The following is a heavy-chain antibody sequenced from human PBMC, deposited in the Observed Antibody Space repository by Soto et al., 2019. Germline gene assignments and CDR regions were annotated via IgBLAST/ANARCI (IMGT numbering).Heavy chain of an antibody. Sequence: SVKVSCKASGFTFTSSAVQWVRQARGQRLEWIGWIVVGSGNTNYAQKFQERVTITRDMSTSTAYMELSSLRSEDTAVYYCAALRGHEACSSNRCPVDAFDIWGQGTIVPFS. D-gene: IGHD2-2*01. CDR2: IVVGSGNT. CDR3: AALRGHEACSSNRCPVDAFDI. CDR1: GFTFTSSA. V-gene: IGHV1-58*01. J-gene: IGHJ3*02.